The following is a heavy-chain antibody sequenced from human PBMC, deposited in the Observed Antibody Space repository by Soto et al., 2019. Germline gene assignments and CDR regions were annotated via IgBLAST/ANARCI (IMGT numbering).Heavy chain of an antibody. CDR3: AREEAGYFAY. CDR2: IYYSGST. V-gene: IGHV4-59*01. CDR1: GGSISSYY. Sequence: SETLSLTCTVSGGSISSYYWSWIRQPPGKGLEWIGYIYYSGSTNYNPSLKSRVTISVDTSKNQFSLKLSSVTAADTAVYYCAREEAGYFAYWGQGTLVTVSS. J-gene: IGHJ4*02.